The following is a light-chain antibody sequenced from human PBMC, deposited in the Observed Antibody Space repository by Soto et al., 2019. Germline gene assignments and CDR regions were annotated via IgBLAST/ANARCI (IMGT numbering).Light chain of an antibody. CDR3: QQYNSYSPT. Sequence: DIQMTQSPSTLSASVGDRVTITCRASQSISVWLAWYQQKAGKAPNLLIYKASRLESGVPSRFSGSGSETEFTLTIRGLQTGDSATYYCQQYNSYSPTFGQGTKVDI. J-gene: IGKJ1*01. CDR2: KAS. CDR1: QSISVW. V-gene: IGKV1-5*03.